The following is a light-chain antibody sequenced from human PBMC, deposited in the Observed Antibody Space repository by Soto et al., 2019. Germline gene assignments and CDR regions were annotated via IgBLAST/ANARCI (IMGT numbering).Light chain of an antibody. Sequence: QLVLTQPSSLSASPGASASLTCTLRSGINVGTYTIYWYQQKAGSPPQYLLRYKSDSHKQQGSGVPSRFSGSKDASANAGILLISGLQSEDEADYYCMIWHSSAVVFGGGTKVTVL. CDR1: SGINVGTYT. J-gene: IGLJ3*02. V-gene: IGLV5-45*03. CDR2: YKSDSHK. CDR3: MIWHSSAVV.